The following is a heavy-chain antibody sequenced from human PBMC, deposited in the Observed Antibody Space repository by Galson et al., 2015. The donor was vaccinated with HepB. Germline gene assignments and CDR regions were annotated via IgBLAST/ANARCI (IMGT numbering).Heavy chain of an antibody. J-gene: IGHJ4*02. CDR3: AHGIVGAALGN. Sequence: SLRLSCAASGFTLSRYWMHWVRQVPGKGLVWVSRIDNDGSTTTYADSVKGRFTISRDNAENTLYLQMNSLRGEDTAVYYCAHGIVGAALGNWGQGTLVTVSS. V-gene: IGHV3-74*01. CDR1: GFTLSRYW. D-gene: IGHD1-26*01. CDR2: IDNDGSTT.